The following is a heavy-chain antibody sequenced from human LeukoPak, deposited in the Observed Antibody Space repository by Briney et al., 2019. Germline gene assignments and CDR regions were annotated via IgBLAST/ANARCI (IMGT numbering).Heavy chain of an antibody. Sequence: GGTLRLSCAASGFTFSTYGMNWVRQAPGKGLEWVSAVSGSGSTTYYARSVKGRFTVSRDNSKNTLYLQMNSLRVDDTAVYYCAKSLDYGGNRARLDFWGQGTLVTVSS. CDR1: GFTFSTYG. CDR3: AKSLDYGGNRARLDF. J-gene: IGHJ4*02. CDR2: VSGSGSTT. V-gene: IGHV3-23*01. D-gene: IGHD4-23*01.